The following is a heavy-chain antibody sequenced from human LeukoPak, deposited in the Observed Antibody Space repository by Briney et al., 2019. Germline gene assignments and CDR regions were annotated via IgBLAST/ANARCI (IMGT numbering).Heavy chain of an antibody. CDR3: ARDGPINGGYCSSTSCYDRWFDP. V-gene: IGHV4-4*07. Sequence: SETLSLTCTVSGGSISSCYWSWIRQPAGKGLEWIGRIYTSGSTNYNPSLKSRVTMSVDTSKNQFSLKLSSVTAADTAVYYCARDGPINGGYCSSTSCYDRWFDPWAREPWSPSPQ. D-gene: IGHD2-2*01. CDR2: IYTSGST. J-gene: IGHJ5*02. CDR1: GGSISSCY.